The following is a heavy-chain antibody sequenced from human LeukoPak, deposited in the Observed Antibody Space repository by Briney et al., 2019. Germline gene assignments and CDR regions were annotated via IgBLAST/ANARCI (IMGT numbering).Heavy chain of an antibody. CDR2: ISYDGSNK. J-gene: IGHJ3*02. CDR1: GFTFSSYG. Sequence: GGSLRLSCAASGFTFSSYGMHWVRQAPGEGLEWVAVISYDGSNKYYADSVKGRFTISRDNSKNTLYLQMNSLRAEDTAVYYCAKVLRGWFGEFIYDAFDIWGQGTMVTVSS. CDR3: AKVLRGWFGEFIYDAFDI. D-gene: IGHD3-10*01. V-gene: IGHV3-30*18.